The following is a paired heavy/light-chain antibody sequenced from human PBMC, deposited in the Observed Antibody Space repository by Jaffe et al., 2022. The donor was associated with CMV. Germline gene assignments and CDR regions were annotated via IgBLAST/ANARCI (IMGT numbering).Heavy chain of an antibody. CDR1: GYTIRYD. Sequence: QEQLVQSGAEVKKPGASVKVSCRASGYTIRYDIHWVRQAPGQGLEWMGMIDPSGGTTTYAQKFQGRVTMTTDRSTRTVYMELSSLRSEDTAVYHCVYALAHPGPLDIWGQGTMVTVSA. CDR3: VYALAHPGPLDI. D-gene: IGHD3-16*01. V-gene: IGHV1-46*01. CDR2: IDPSGGTT. J-gene: IGHJ3*02.
Light chain of an antibody. CDR2: AAS. J-gene: IGKJ5*01. V-gene: IGKV1-39*01. CDR1: QSISTY. Sequence: DIQMTQSPSSLSASVGDRVTITCRASQSISTYLHWYQQKPGKAPKLVIYAASSLQRGVPSSFSGSGSGTDFTLTISSLQPEDSATYYCLQIYTTPFTFGQGTRLEIK. CDR3: LQIYTTPFT.